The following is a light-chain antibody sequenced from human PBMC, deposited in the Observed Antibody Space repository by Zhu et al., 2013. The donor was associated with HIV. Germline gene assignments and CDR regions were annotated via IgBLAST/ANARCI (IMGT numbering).Light chain of an antibody. V-gene: IGKV3-20*01. CDR3: QQYGSSPLT. CDR1: QSVSSSY. Sequence: EIVLTQSPGTLSLSPGERATLSCRASQSVSSSYLAWYQQKIGQPPRLLMYETSTRAAGIPARFSGSGSVRDFTLTITGLEPEDFAVYYCQQYGSSPLTFGGGT. CDR2: ETS. J-gene: IGKJ4*01.